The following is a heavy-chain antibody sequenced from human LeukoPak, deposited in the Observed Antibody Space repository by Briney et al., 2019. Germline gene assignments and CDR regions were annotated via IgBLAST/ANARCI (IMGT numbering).Heavy chain of an antibody. V-gene: IGHV3-30-3*01. J-gene: IGHJ4*02. CDR3: AKGGTYRDYFDY. Sequence: GGSLRLSCAASGFTFSYYAMHWVRQAPGKGLEWVAFISSDGSDKYYADSMKGRFTISRDNSKNTLYLQMNSLRAEDTAVYYCAKGGTYRDYFDYWGQGTLVTVSS. D-gene: IGHD3-16*01. CDR1: GFTFSYYA. CDR2: ISSDGSDK.